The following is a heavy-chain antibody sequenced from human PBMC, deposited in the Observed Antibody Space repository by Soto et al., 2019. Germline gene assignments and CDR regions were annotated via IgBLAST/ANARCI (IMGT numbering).Heavy chain of an antibody. Sequence: QAHLVQSGAEVKKPGSSVKVSCNDSGGSFSKYAFNWVRQAPGQGLEWRGGLTPIFGTLNNAQKFQDRVTSTADEATSKVYMELSGLRAEDTAIYYCERWCAEVTSATFAGPFERWVQGTMVTVSS. CDR2: LTPIFGTL. CDR1: GGSFSKYA. V-gene: IGHV1-69*01. CDR3: ERWCAEVTSATFAGPFER. D-gene: IGHD2-15*01. J-gene: IGHJ4*02.